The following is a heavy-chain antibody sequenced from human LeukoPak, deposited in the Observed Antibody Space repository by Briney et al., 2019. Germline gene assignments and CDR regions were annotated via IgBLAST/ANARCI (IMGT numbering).Heavy chain of an antibody. V-gene: IGHV3-23*01. CDR3: AKETRLRFLEWPSGGYYGMDV. CDR2: ISCSGGST. CDR1: GFTFSSYDMSSYA. D-gene: IGHD3-3*01. Sequence: AGGSLRLSCAASGFTFSSYDMSSYAMTWVRQAPGKGLEWVSAISCSGGSTYYADSVKGRFTISRDNSKNTLYLQMNSLRAEDTAVYYCAKETRLRFLEWPSGGYYGMDVWGQGTTVTVSS. J-gene: IGHJ6*02.